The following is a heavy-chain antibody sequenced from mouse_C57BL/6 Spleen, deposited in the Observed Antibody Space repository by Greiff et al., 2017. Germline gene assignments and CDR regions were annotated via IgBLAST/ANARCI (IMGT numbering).Heavy chain of an antibody. CDR3: AGDGCYCGGSTTGFAY. Sequence: QVQLQQSGAELMKPGASVKLSCKATGYAFTGYWIEWVKQRPGNGLEWIGEILPGSGSTNYNEKFKGKATLTADTSSNTAYMQLSSLPTEDSAIXDCAGDGCYCGGSTTGFAYWGQGTLVTVSA. CDR2: ILPGSGST. CDR1: GYAFTGYW. D-gene: IGHD1-1*01. V-gene: IGHV1-9*01. J-gene: IGHJ3*01.